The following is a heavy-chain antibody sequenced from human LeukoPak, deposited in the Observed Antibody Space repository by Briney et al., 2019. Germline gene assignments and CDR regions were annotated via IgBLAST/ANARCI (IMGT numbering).Heavy chain of an antibody. J-gene: IGHJ4*02. CDR3: ARPYYYDRSGLDY. CDR1: GFNFFTYG. V-gene: IGHV3-33*01. D-gene: IGHD3-22*01. Sequence: PGRSLRLSCAASGFNFFTYGMHWVRQAPGKGLEWVAVIWYDGSNKYYADSVKGRFTISRDNSKNTLYLQMNSLRAEDTAVYYCARPYYYDRSGLDYWGQGTLVTVSS. CDR2: IWYDGSNK.